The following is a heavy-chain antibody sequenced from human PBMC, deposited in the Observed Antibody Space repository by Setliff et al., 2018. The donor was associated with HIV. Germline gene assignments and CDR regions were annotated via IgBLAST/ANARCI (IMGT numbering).Heavy chain of an antibody. Sequence: ASVKVSCKASGYTFTGYYLHWVRQAPGQGLEWMGWIDPNSGNTGYAQKFQGRVTMTRNTSISTAYMELSSLRSEDTAVYYCATRAYDSSGYLRSRVSGAAFDIWGQGTMVTVSS. CDR1: GYTFTGYY. J-gene: IGHJ3*02. D-gene: IGHD3-22*01. CDR2: IDPNSGNT. CDR3: ATRAYDSSGYLRSRVSGAAFDI. V-gene: IGHV1-8*02.